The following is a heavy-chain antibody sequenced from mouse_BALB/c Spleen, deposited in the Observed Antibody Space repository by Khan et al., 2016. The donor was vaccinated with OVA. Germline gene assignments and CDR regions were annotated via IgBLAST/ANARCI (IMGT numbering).Heavy chain of an antibody. CDR3: TRIYRSYFDY. CDR1: GYSFTGYF. V-gene: IGHV1-20*02. CDR2: INPHIGET. J-gene: IGHJ2*01. D-gene: IGHD1-1*01. Sequence: VQLQQSGPELVRPGASVKISCKASGYSFTGYFMNWVMQSPGKSLEWIGRINPHIGETFYNQKFKDKATLTVDESSSTAHMELRSLASEDSAVYYCTRIYRSYFDYWGQGSTLTVSS.